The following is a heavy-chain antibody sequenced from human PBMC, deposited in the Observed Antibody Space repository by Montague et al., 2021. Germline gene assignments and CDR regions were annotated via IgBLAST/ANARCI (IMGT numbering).Heavy chain of an antibody. D-gene: IGHD7-27*01. CDR1: GGSVNGYD. CDR2: MRSSGSP. J-gene: IGHJ4*01. Sequence: SETQSLTCSVSGGSVNGYDWSWIRQPPGKGLEWIGYMRSSGSPNYNPFFKSRLAISIDRSRDQFSLELSFVTAADTAIYFCGRDYWGSIDYWGHGILVTVSS. V-gene: IGHV4-59*02. CDR3: GRDYWGSIDY.